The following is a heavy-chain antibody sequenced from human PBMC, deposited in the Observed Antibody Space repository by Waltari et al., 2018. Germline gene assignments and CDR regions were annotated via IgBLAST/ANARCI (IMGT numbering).Heavy chain of an antibody. CDR1: GGSFSGYY. Sequence: QVQLQQWGAGLLKPSETLSLTCAVYGGSFSGYYWSWIRQPPGKGLEWIGEINHSGITNYNPSLKSRVTISVYTSKNQFSLKLSSVTAADTAVYYCARSSSRDYYYYYMDVWGKGTTVTVSS. D-gene: IGHD1-26*01. J-gene: IGHJ6*03. V-gene: IGHV4-34*01. CDR3: ARSSSRDYYYYYMDV. CDR2: INHSGIT.